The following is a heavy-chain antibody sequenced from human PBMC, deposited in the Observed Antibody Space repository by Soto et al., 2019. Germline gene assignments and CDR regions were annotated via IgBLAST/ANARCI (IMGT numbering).Heavy chain of an antibody. V-gene: IGHV3-11*01. D-gene: IGHD5-18*01. CDR1: GFTFSDDH. J-gene: IGHJ4*02. CDR3: ARASSPRDPWLDY. Sequence: GGSLRLSCGASGFTFSDDHMSWIRQAPGKGLEWVSYISSSGGTIYYADSVKGRFTISRDNAKNSLFLQMNSLRADDTAVYYCARASSPRDPWLDYWGQGTLVTVSS. CDR2: ISSSGGTI.